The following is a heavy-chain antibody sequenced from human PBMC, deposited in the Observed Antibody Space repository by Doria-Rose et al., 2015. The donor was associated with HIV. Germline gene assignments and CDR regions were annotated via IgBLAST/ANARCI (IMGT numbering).Heavy chain of an antibody. Sequence: QITLKESGPVLVKPTETLTLTCTVSGVSLSSPGMGVSWIRQPPGKDLEWLANIFSDDERSHTASLKSRLTISSGTSKXQVVLTMTXMDPVDTXTYYXAXIKSXXXXXXXYXXSW. CDR1: GVSLSSPGMG. CDR3: AXIKSXXXXXXXYXXS. CDR2: IFSDDER. V-gene: IGHV2-26*01. J-gene: IGHJ5*01.